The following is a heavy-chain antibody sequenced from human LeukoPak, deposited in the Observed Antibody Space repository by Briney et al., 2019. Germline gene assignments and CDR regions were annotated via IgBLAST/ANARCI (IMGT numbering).Heavy chain of an antibody. Sequence: QTGGSLRLSCAASGFTFSSYEMNWVRQAPGKGLEWVSYISSSGSTIYYADSVKGRFTISRDNAKNSLYLQMNSLRAEDTAVYYCARDGYCSSTSCIEYFQHWGQGTLVTISS. V-gene: IGHV3-48*03. J-gene: IGHJ1*01. CDR1: GFTFSSYE. CDR2: ISSSGSTI. CDR3: ARDGYCSSTSCIEYFQH. D-gene: IGHD2-2*01.